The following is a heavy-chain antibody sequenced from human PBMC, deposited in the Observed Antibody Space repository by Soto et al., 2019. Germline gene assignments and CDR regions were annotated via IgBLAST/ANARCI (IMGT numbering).Heavy chain of an antibody. CDR1: GDSVSSNSAA. CDR3: ASGTIRNNWNHTTGFFDP. D-gene: IGHD1-20*01. Sequence: SQTLSLTCVISGDSVSSNSAAWNWIRQSPSRGLEWLGRTYYRSKWYNDYAVSVKSRITINPDTSKNQFSLQLNSVTPEDTAVYYCASGTIRNNWNHTTGFFDPWGQGTLVTVSS. V-gene: IGHV6-1*01. J-gene: IGHJ5*02. CDR2: TYYRSKWYN.